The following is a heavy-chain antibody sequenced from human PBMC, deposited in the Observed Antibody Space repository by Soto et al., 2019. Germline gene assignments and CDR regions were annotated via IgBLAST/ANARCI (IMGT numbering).Heavy chain of an antibody. CDR2: ISAYNGNT. CDR3: ASETLDILTGFPPSYDS. Sequence: ASVKVSCKASGYTFTSYGSSWVRQAPGQGLEWMGWISAYNGNTNYAQKLQGRVTMTTDTSPSTAYMELRSLRSDDPAVYYCASETLDILTGFPPSYDSWGQGTVVTVSS. J-gene: IGHJ4*02. CDR1: GYTFTSYG. V-gene: IGHV1-18*01. D-gene: IGHD3-9*01.